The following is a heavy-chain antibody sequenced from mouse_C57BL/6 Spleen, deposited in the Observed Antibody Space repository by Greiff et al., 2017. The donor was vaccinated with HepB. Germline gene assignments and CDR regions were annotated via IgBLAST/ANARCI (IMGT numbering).Heavy chain of an antibody. Sequence: EVQLVESGGGLVQPGESLKLSCESNEYEFPSHDMSWVRKTPEKRLELVAAINSDGGSTYYPDTMERRFIISRDSTKKTLYLQMSSLRSEETALYYCARQKANWDWFAYWGQGTLVTVSA. J-gene: IGHJ3*01. D-gene: IGHD4-1*01. CDR1: EYEFPSHD. CDR2: INSDGGST. CDR3: ARQKANWDWFAY. V-gene: IGHV5-2*01.